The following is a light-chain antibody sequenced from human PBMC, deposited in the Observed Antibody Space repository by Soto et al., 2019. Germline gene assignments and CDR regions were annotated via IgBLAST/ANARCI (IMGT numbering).Light chain of an antibody. J-gene: IGKJ4*01. CDR1: QSISSY. CDR2: AAS. CDR3: QQSHT. Sequence: DIQMTQSPSSLSASVGDRVTITCRASQSISSYLNWYQQKPGKAPKLLIYAASSLQSGVPSRFSGSGSGTDFTLTISSLQPEDFATYYCQQSHTFGGGTKV. V-gene: IGKV1-39*01.